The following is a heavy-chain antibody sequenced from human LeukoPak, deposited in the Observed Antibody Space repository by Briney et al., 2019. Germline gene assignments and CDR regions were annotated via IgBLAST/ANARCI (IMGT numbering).Heavy chain of an antibody. J-gene: IGHJ6*02. CDR1: GLTLGSYA. Sequence: PGGSLRLSCAASGLTLGSYAMSWVRQAPGKGLEWVSAISASGGSTYYADSVKGRFTISRDNTKNTLYLQMNTLRAEDTAVYYCAKGSSIAVAGPPGDYYYGMDVWGQGTTVTVSS. CDR3: AKGSSIAVAGPPGDYYYGMDV. V-gene: IGHV3-23*01. D-gene: IGHD6-19*01. CDR2: ISASGGST.